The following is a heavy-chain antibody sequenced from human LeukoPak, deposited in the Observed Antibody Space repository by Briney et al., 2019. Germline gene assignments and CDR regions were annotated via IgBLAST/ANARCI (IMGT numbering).Heavy chain of an antibody. CDR2: INHSGST. Sequence: SETLSLTCAVYGGSFSGYYWSWIRQPPGKGLEWIGEINHSGSTYYNPSLKSRVTISVDTSKNQFSLKLSSVTAADTAVYYCARATPEFTAMVFDYWGQGTLVTVSS. CDR3: ARATPEFTAMVFDY. D-gene: IGHD5-18*01. V-gene: IGHV4-34*09. CDR1: GGSFSGYY. J-gene: IGHJ4*02.